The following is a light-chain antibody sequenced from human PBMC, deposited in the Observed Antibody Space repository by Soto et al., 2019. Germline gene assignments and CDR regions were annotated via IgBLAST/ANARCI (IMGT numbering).Light chain of an antibody. V-gene: IGLV2-14*01. Sequence: QSALTQPASVSGSPGQSITISCTGTNSDIGGYNYVSWYQQHPGKAPKLMIYEVRNRPSGVSNRFSGSKSGNTAYLTISGLQAEDEADYYCSSFSSTSTIVFGGGTKLTVL. CDR3: SSFSSTSTIV. CDR2: EVR. CDR1: NSDIGGYNY. J-gene: IGLJ2*01.